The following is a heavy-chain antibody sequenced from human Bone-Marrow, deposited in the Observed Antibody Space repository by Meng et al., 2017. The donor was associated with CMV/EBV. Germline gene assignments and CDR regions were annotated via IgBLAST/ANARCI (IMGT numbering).Heavy chain of an antibody. V-gene: IGHV3-7*01. CDR1: GFVFSDFW. D-gene: IGHD6-19*01. Sequence: GGSLRLSCAASGFVFSDFWMLWVRQAPGKGLDWVAIINQDGTQTYYADSVKGRFTISRDNAKDSMFLLMDNLGAEDTAVYYCAKDHVVAGTPLDYWGQGILVTVSS. CDR2: INQDGTQT. CDR3: AKDHVVAGTPLDY. J-gene: IGHJ4*02.